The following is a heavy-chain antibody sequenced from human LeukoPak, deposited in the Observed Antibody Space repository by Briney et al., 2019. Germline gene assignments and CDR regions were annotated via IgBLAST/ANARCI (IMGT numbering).Heavy chain of an antibody. CDR2: IDPSDSYT. Sequence: GASLLISCKGSGYNFTSYWISWVRQLPGKGLEWMGRIDPSDSYTNYSPSFQGHVTISADKSISTAYLQWSSLKASDTAMYYCARGYSGYEDHWGQGTLVTVSS. CDR3: ARGYSGYEDH. D-gene: IGHD5-12*01. J-gene: IGHJ4*02. V-gene: IGHV5-10-1*01. CDR1: GYNFTSYW.